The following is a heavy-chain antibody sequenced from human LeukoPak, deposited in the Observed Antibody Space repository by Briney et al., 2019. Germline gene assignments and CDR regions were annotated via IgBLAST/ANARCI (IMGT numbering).Heavy chain of an antibody. D-gene: IGHD1-1*01. J-gene: IGHJ4*02. V-gene: IGHV3-30*18. Sequence: GGSLRLSCAASGFTFSRYGMHWVRQTPGKGLEWVAVISYDASNKYYADSVKGRFTISRDNSKNTLYLQMNSLRVEDTAVYYCAKDTPTTGYHLDSWGQGTLVTVSS. CDR2: ISYDASNK. CDR1: GFTFSRYG. CDR3: AKDTPTTGYHLDS.